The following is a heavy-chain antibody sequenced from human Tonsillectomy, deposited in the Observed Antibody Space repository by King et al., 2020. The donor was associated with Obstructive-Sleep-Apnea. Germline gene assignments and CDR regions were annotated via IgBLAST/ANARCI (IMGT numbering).Heavy chain of an antibody. D-gene: IGHD5-24*01. CDR3: AREGEYGYSLEY. J-gene: IGHJ4*02. Sequence: QLQESGPGLVKPSGTPSLRCAVASGAIISKWGRWVRQPPGKGREWMGEIYHSGTNNYNPSLKSRVTISVDKSRNQFSLNLNSVTAADTAVYYCAREGEYGYSLEYWGQGTLVTVSS. CDR2: IYHSGTN. CDR1: SGAIISKW. V-gene: IGHV4-4*02.